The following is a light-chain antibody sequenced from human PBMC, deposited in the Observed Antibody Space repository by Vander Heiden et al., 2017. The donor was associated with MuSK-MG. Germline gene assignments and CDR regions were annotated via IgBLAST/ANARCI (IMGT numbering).Light chain of an antibody. V-gene: IGKV3-11*01. CDR1: QSVSNF. Sequence: EIVLTQSPATLSLSPGERATLACRASQSVSNFVAWFQQKPGQAPRLLIYDASKRATGIPGRFSGSGYGTDFTLTISSREPEDFAVYYCQQRSNWPLLTFGGGTKVEIK. CDR2: DAS. J-gene: IGKJ4*01. CDR3: QQRSNWPLLT.